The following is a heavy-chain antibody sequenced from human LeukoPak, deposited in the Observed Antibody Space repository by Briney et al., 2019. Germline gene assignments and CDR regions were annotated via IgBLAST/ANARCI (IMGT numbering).Heavy chain of an antibody. V-gene: IGHV4-34*01. J-gene: IGHJ4*02. CDR3: ARAYYDSSGYYRHFDY. CDR2: INHSGST. D-gene: IGHD3-22*01. CDR1: GGSFSGYY. Sequence: PSETLSLTCAVYGGSFSGYYWSWIRQPPGKGLEWIGEINHSGSTNYNPSLKSRVTISVDTSKNQFSLKLSSVTAADTAIYYCARAYYDSSGYYRHFDYWGQGTLVTVSS.